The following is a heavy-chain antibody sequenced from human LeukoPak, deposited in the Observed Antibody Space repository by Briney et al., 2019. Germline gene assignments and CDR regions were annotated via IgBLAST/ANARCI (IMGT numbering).Heavy chain of an antibody. Sequence: SETLSLTCIVSGGSISSSSYYWGWIRQPPGKGLEWIGEINHSGSTNYNPSLKSRVTISVDTSKNQFSLKLSSVTAADTAVYYCAGGRSSGWLFHYYYMDVWGKGTTVTVSS. D-gene: IGHD6-19*01. CDR2: INHSGST. J-gene: IGHJ6*03. CDR3: AGGRSSGWLFHYYYMDV. CDR1: GGSISSSSYY. V-gene: IGHV4-39*07.